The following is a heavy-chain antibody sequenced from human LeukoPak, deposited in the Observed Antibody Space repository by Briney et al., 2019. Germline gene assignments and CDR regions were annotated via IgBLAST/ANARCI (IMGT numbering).Heavy chain of an antibody. CDR1: GFTLISYW. CDR2: IKSDGRT. D-gene: IGHD3-22*01. CDR3: ARAPSEIGGYYPEYFRH. V-gene: IGHV3-74*01. Sequence: GGSLRLSCSASGFTLISYWRHWVRQAPGKGLVWVSRIKSDGRTNYADSVKGRFTISRDNAKNTVSLQMNSLRAEDTGVYYCARAPSEIGGYYPEYFRHWGQGTLVIVSS. J-gene: IGHJ1*01.